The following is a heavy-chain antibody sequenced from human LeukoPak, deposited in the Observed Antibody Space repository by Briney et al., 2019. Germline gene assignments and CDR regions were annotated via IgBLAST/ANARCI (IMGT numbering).Heavy chain of an antibody. CDR2: ISSSSSTI. CDR3: ARSSYDFWSGYYPSYYYYYMDV. V-gene: IGHV3-48*04. D-gene: IGHD3-3*01. Sequence: PGGSLRLSCAASGFTFSSYSMNWVRQAPGRGLEWVSYISSSSSTIYYADSVKGRFTISRDNAKNSLYLQMNSLRAEDTAVYYCARSSYDFWSGYYPSYYYYYMDVWGKGTTVTVSS. CDR1: GFTFSSYS. J-gene: IGHJ6*03.